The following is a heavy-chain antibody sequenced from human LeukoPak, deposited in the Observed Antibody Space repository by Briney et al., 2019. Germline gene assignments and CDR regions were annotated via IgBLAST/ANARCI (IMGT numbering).Heavy chain of an antibody. V-gene: IGHV5-51*01. D-gene: IGHD2-2*01. J-gene: IGHJ4*02. CDR1: GYTLTNNW. CDR2: IYPGGSDT. Sequence: KNGESLKISCKVSGYTLTNNWIGWVRQVPGKGLEWMGLIYPGGSDTRYSPSFQGQVTMSVDKSVSTAYLQWSSLRASDTAMYFCARFGLTSSLDYWGQGTLVTVSS. CDR3: ARFGLTSSLDY.